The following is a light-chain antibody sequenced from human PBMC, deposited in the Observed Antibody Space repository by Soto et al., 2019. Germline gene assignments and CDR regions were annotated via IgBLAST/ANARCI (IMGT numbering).Light chain of an antibody. Sequence: AIRMAQSPSSFSASTGDRVAITCRASQGISSYLAWYQQKPGKAPKLLIYAASTLQSGVPSRFSGSGSGTDFTLTISCLQSEDFATYYCQQYYSYPWTFGRGTKVDI. CDR1: QGISSY. CDR3: QQYYSYPWT. V-gene: IGKV1-8*01. J-gene: IGKJ1*01. CDR2: AAS.